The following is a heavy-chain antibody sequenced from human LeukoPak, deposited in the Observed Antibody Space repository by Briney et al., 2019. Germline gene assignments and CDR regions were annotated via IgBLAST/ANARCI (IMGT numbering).Heavy chain of an antibody. CDR3: ARRDCTGSNCYGREYFQH. CDR1: GFTFSSYG. D-gene: IGHD2-15*01. CDR2: ISYDGSNK. J-gene: IGHJ1*01. V-gene: IGHV3-30*03. Sequence: GGSLRLSCAASGFTFSSYGMHWVRQAPGKGLEWVAVISYDGSNKYYADSVKGRFTISRDNSKNTLFLQIDSLRDEDTAVYYCARRDCTGSNCYGREYFQHWGQGTLVTVSS.